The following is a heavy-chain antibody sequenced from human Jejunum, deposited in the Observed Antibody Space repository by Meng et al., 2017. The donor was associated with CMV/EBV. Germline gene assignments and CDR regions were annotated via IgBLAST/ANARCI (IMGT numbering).Heavy chain of an antibody. J-gene: IGHJ4*02. CDR2: IYYDRST. CDR3: ARQLTMIRGGHFDF. CDR1: GGSVNRSPYY. D-gene: IGHD3-10*01. V-gene: IGHV4-39*07. Sequence: GGSVNRSPYYWGWIRQSPGKGLEWIASIYYDRSTYYNPSLKSRVTISIDTSQNRFSLNVNSVTAADTAIYYCARQLTMIRGGHFDFWGQGTLVTVSS.